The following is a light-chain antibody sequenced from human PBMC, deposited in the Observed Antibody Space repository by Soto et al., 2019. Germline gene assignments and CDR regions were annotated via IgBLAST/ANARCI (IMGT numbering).Light chain of an antibody. CDR1: SSDGGGYDF. V-gene: IGLV2-14*01. CDR3: SSYTSSSTVV. J-gene: IGLJ2*01. CDR2: EVS. Sequence: QSVLTQPASVSGSPGQSITISCTGTSSDGGGYDFVSWYQQHPGKAPKLMIYEVSNRPSGVSNRFSGSKSGNTASLTISGLQAEDEADYYCSSYTSSSTVVFGGVTKLTVL.